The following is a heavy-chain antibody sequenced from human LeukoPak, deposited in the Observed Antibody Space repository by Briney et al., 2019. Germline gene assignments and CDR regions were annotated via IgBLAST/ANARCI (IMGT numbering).Heavy chain of an antibody. J-gene: IGHJ6*02. Sequence: SETLSLTCTVSGGSISSGDYYWSWIRQPPGKGLEWIGYIYYSGSAYYNPSLKSRVTISVDTSKNQFSLKLSSVTAADTAVYYCARAGIAAAGRVSDYYGMDVWGQGTTVTVSS. V-gene: IGHV4-30-4*01. CDR3: ARAGIAAAGRVSDYYGMDV. D-gene: IGHD6-13*01. CDR1: GGSISSGDYY. CDR2: IYYSGSA.